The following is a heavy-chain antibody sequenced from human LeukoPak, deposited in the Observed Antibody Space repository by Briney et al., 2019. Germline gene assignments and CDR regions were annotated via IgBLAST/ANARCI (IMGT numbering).Heavy chain of an antibody. J-gene: IGHJ5*02. CDR3: ANGGTYSSGP. V-gene: IGHV3-7*01. D-gene: IGHD3-22*01. CDR2: IKPDGSAQ. CDR1: GFTLSDFW. Sequence: GGSLRLSCAASGFTLSDFWMSWVRQAPGKGLEWVATIKPDGSAQYYVDSVKGRFTISRDNAKNSLFLQINSLRAEDTAVYYCANGGTYSSGPWGQGTLVTVSS.